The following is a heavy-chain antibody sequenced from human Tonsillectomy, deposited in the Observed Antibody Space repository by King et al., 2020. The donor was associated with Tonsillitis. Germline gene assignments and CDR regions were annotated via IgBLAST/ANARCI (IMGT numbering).Heavy chain of an antibody. V-gene: IGHV3-74*01. Sequence: VQLVESGGGLVQPGGSLRLSCAASGFTFSSYWMHWVRQAPGKGLVWVSRINSDGSSTSYADSVKGRFTISRDNAKNTLYLQMNSLRAEDTAVYYCARDGTIQLLLHYYYGMDVWGQGTTVTVSS. CDR3: ARDGTIQLLLHYYYGMDV. CDR1: GFTFSSYW. CDR2: INSDGSST. D-gene: IGHD5-18*01. J-gene: IGHJ6*02.